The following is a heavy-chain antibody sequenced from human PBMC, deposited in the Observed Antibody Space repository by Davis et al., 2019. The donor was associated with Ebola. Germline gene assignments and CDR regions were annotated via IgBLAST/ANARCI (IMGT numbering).Heavy chain of an antibody. V-gene: IGHV1-18*04. CDR2: ISGFNTNT. J-gene: IGHJ4*02. D-gene: IGHD3-9*01. CDR1: CYTFTSYC. Sequence: ASVKVSCKSSCYTFTSYCLVWVRQAPGLGLEWMGWISGFNTNTNFAQKFQGRVTVSKDTSTNTAYMDLRSLTSDDTAIYYCARAPNYDVLTGTSSYYFDYWGQGTLVTVSS. CDR3: ARAPNYDVLTGTSSYYFDY.